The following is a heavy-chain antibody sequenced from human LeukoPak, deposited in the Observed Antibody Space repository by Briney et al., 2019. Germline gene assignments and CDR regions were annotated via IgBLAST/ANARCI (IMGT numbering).Heavy chain of an antibody. Sequence: GGSLRLSCAASGFTFSSYAMHWVRQAPGKGLEYVSAISTNGGSTYYVDSVKGRFIISRDNSKNTLYLQMGSLRAEDVAVYYCARATNYGAYDVWGQGTLVTVSS. J-gene: IGHJ4*02. CDR2: ISTNGGST. CDR3: ARATNYGAYDV. D-gene: IGHD4-17*01. CDR1: GFTFSSYA. V-gene: IGHV3-64*02.